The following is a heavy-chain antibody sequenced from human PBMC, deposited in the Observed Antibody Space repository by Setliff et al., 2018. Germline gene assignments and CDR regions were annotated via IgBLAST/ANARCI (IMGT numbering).Heavy chain of an antibody. D-gene: IGHD2-21*02. V-gene: IGHV3-11*04. CDR1: GFTFSDYY. Sequence: GGSLRLSCAASGFTFSDYYMSWIRQAPGKGLEWVSRINSDGSTIHYADSVKGRFTVSRDNAKNSLYLQMDSLRVEDTAVYYCARGYCGDCYSYLGSWGQGTLVTVSS. J-gene: IGHJ5*02. CDR3: ARGYCGDCYSYLGS. CDR2: INSDGSTI.